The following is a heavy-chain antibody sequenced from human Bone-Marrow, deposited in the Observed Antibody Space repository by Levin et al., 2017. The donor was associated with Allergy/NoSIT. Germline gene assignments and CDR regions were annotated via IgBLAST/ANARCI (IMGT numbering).Heavy chain of an antibody. CDR3: AKDLPWIQLWLGVAFDI. D-gene: IGHD5-18*01. CDR2: ISGSGGST. Sequence: QAGGSLRLSCAASGFTFSSYAMSWVRQAPGKGLEWVSAISGSGGSTYYADSVKGRFTISRDNSKNTLYLQMNSLRAEDTAVYYCAKDLPWIQLWLGVAFDIWGQGTMVTVSS. J-gene: IGHJ3*02. CDR1: GFTFSSYA. V-gene: IGHV3-23*01.